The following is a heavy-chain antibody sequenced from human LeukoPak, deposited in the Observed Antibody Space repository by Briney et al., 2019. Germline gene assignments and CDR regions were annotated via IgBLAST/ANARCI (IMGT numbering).Heavy chain of an antibody. CDR1: GGSIISYY. CDR3: ARGGGMGHYYYYMDV. D-gene: IGHD5-24*01. CDR2: IYYSGST. Sequence: SETLSLTCTVSGGSIISYYWSWIRQPPGKGLERIGHIYYSGSTNYNPSLKSRVTISVDTSKNQFSLKLSSVTAADTAVYYCARGGGMGHYYYYMDVWGKGTTVTISS. V-gene: IGHV4-59*01. J-gene: IGHJ6*03.